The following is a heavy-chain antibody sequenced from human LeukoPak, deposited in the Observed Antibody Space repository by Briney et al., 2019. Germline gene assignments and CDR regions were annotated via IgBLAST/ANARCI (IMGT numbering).Heavy chain of an antibody. CDR3: ARSNYGGLDY. Sequence: GGSLRLSCAASGIIISNQYLSWVRQAPGKGLEWVSIIYSDGATYFADSMKGRVTLFRDSSKNTLYLQMNNLRAEDTAVYYCARSNYGGLDYWGQGTLVTVSS. D-gene: IGHD4-23*01. CDR2: IYSDGAT. V-gene: IGHV3-53*01. CDR1: GIIISNQY. J-gene: IGHJ4*02.